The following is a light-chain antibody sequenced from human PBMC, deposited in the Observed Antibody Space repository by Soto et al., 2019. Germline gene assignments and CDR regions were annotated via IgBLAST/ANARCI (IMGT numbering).Light chain of an antibody. CDR2: EVS. CDR1: SSDVGGYNF. CDR3: SSFAGGNNLL. V-gene: IGLV2-8*01. Sequence: QSVLTQPPSASGSSGQSVTISCTGTSSDVGGYNFVSWYQQHPGKAPKLLIYEVSKRPSGVPDRFSGSKSDNTASLTVSGLQAEDEADYYCSSFAGGNNLLFGGGTKLTVL. J-gene: IGLJ2*01.